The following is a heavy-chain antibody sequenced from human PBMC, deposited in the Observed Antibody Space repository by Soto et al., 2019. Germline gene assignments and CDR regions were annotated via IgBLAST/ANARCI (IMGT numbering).Heavy chain of an antibody. J-gene: IGHJ6*02. CDR2: MSSDGSTT. Sequence: EVQLVESGGGLVQPGGSLRRSCAASGFTFSTYWMHWERQAPGTGLVWVSRMSSDGSTTNYADSGKVRFTISRDNTRNTLALHMNNLRAEDTAVSYCVRDGYPDWVYGVYVWCQGTTFTVS. CDR3: VRDGYPDWVYGVYV. CDR1: GFTFSTYW. V-gene: IGHV3-74*01. D-gene: IGHD3-9*01.